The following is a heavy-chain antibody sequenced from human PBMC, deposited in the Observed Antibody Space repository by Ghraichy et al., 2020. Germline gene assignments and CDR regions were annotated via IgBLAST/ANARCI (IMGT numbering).Heavy chain of an antibody. CDR2: IYWDDDK. CDR3: VRGRSSSWYRRGSWFDP. CDR1: GFSLSTSGVG. V-gene: IGHV2-5*05. J-gene: IGHJ5*02. Sequence: SGPTLVKPTQTLTLTCTFSGFSLSTSGVGVGWIRQPPGKALEWLALIYWDDDKRYGPSLKSRLTITKDTSKNQVVLTMTNMDPVDTATYYCVRGRSSSWYRRGSWFDPWGQGTLVTVSS. D-gene: IGHD6-13*01.